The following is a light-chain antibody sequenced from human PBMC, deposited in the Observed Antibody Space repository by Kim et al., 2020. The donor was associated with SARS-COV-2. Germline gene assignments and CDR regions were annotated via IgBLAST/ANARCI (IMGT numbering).Light chain of an antibody. Sequence: PGEIANSSCRASQSVSSYLAWYQKKPGQAPRLLIYDASNRATGIPARFSGSGSGTDFTLTISSLEPEDFAVYYCQQHSNWPPITFGQGTRLEIK. V-gene: IGKV3-11*01. CDR3: QQHSNWPPIT. CDR2: DAS. CDR1: QSVSSY. J-gene: IGKJ5*01.